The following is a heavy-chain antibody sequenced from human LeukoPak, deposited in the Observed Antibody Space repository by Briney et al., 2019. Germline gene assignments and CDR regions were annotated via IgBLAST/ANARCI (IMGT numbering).Heavy chain of an antibody. J-gene: IGHJ6*02. CDR3: ARVSAPGITIFGVVIPGMDV. D-gene: IGHD3-3*01. V-gene: IGHV1-69*04. Sequence: ASVKVSCKASGGTFSSYAISWVRQAPGQGLEWMGRIIPILGIANYAQKLQGRVTITADKSTSTAYMELSSLRSEDTAVYYCARVSAPGITIFGVVIPGMDVWGQGTTVTVSS. CDR2: IIPILGIA. CDR1: GGTFSSYA.